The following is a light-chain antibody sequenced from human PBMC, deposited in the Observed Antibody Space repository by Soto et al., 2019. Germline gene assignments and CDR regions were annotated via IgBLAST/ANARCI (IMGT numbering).Light chain of an antibody. Sequence: QSVLTQPPSVSAAPGQKVTISCSGTSSNIGSDYVSWYQKVPGTAPKLLIYENDKRPSGISDRFSGSKSGTSATLGITGLQTGDEGDYYCATWDTSLSGFGVFGGGTQLTVL. CDR1: SSNIGSDY. CDR3: ATWDTSLSGFGV. CDR2: END. V-gene: IGLV1-51*01. J-gene: IGLJ3*02.